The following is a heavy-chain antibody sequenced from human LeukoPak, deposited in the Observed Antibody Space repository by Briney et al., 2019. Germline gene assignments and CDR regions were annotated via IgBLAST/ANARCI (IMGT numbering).Heavy chain of an antibody. CDR3: ARDGRGRNYYYGMDV. V-gene: IGHV3-66*01. D-gene: IGHD3-10*01. Sequence: GGSLRLSCAASGFTVSSNYMSWVRQAPGKGLEWVSVIYSGGSTYYADSVKGRFTISRDNSKNTLYLQMNSLRAEDTAVYYCARDGRGRNYYYGMDVWGQGTTVTVSS. CDR2: IYSGGST. J-gene: IGHJ6*02. CDR1: GFTVSSNY.